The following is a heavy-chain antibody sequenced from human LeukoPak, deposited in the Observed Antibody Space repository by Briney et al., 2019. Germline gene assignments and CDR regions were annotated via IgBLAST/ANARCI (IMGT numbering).Heavy chain of an antibody. Sequence: PGGSLRLSCAASGFTFSNAWMSWVCQAPGKGLEWVGRIKSKTDGGTTDYAAPVKGRFTISRDDSKNTLYLQMNSLKTEDTAVYYCTTDRSMVRGVNPDYWGQGTLVTVSS. V-gene: IGHV3-15*01. CDR2: IKSKTDGGTT. CDR1: GFTFSNAW. D-gene: IGHD3-10*01. CDR3: TTDRSMVRGVNPDY. J-gene: IGHJ4*02.